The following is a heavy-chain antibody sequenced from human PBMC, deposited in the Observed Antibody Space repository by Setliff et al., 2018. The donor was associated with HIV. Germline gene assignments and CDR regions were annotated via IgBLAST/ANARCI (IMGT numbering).Heavy chain of an antibody. CDR2: IATYSDET. CDR3: ARGPLYGYDRGYFDY. J-gene: IGHJ4*02. CDR1: GYTFTAYG. V-gene: IGHV1-18*01. Sequence: GASVKVSCKPSGYTFTAYGLSWVRQAPGQGLEWMGWIATYSDETSYAQNLQGRVTMTTDTSTNTAYLELRSLRFDDTAVYYCARGPLYGYDRGYFDYWGQGTLVTVSS. D-gene: IGHD5-12*01.